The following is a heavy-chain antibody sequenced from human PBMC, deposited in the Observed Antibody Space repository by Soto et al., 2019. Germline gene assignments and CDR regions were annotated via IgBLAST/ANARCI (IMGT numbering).Heavy chain of an antibody. V-gene: IGHV3-23*01. CDR3: AKDYYFDY. CDR2: ISGSGAST. J-gene: IGHJ4*02. CDR1: GFTFNSYA. Sequence: GGSLRLSCAATGFTFNSYAMTWVRQAPGKGLEWVSAISGSGASTYYADSVKGRFAISRDNSKNTLYLQMNSLRAEDTAVYYCAKDYYFDYWGQGTLVTVSS.